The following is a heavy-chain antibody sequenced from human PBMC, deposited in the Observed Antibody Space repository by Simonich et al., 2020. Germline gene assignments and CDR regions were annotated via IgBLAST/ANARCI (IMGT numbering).Heavy chain of an antibody. D-gene: IGHD2-8*01. CDR2: VNPNMGKK. Sequence: QVQLVQSGAEVKKPGALVKVSCKASGYTFTSYDINWVQQATGQGLEGKGTVNPNMGKKGYAKKVQGRFTITRNTSISTAYMELSSLRSEDTAVYYCARSRYCTNGVCYNWFDPWGQGTLVTVSS. CDR3: ARSRYCTNGVCYNWFDP. J-gene: IGHJ5*02. V-gene: IGHV1-8*03. CDR1: GYTFTSYD.